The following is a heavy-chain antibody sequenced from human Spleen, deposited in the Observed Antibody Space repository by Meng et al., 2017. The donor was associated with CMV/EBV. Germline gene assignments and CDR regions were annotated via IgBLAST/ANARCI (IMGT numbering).Heavy chain of an antibody. V-gene: IGHV1-2*02. J-gene: IGHJ4*02. CDR2: INPNTGVT. D-gene: IGHD1-1*01. Sequence: SVKVSCKASGYIFTDYYIHWVRQAPGQGLEWMGWINPNTGVTSYARKFQGRVTMTRDTSITTAYLEPDDTAVYYCARSYNLPSQFDSWGQGTLVTVSS. CDR1: GYIFTDYY. CDR3: ARSYNLPSQFDS.